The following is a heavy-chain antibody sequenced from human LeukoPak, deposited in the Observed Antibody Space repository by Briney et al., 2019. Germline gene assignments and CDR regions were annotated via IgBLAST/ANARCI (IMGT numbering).Heavy chain of an antibody. V-gene: IGHV1-8*01. J-gene: IGHJ3*02. CDR1: GYTFTNYD. Sequence: ASEKVSCKASGYTFTNYDINWVRQATGQGLEWMGWINPISGYTGYAQNFQGRVTMTGNTSISTAYMEVSGLKSEDAAVYYCARGNRLYTSSWSSLAFDIWGQGTMVTVSS. D-gene: IGHD6-13*01. CDR2: INPISGYT. CDR3: ARGNRLYTSSWSSLAFDI.